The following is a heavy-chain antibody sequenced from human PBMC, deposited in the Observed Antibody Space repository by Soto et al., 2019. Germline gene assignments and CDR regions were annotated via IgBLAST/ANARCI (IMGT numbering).Heavy chain of an antibody. CDR3: AKEGTRGLYYFDY. Sequence: EVQLLESGGGLVQPGGSLRLSCAASGFTFSNYAMRWVRQAPGKGLEWVSIISGSGDSPYYADSVKGRFTISRDNSRNTLYLKMNSLRAGDSTKYYCAKEGTRGLYYFDYWGQGTLVTVSS. J-gene: IGHJ4*02. CDR2: ISGSGDSP. V-gene: IGHV3-23*01. D-gene: IGHD2-2*01. CDR1: GFTFSNYA.